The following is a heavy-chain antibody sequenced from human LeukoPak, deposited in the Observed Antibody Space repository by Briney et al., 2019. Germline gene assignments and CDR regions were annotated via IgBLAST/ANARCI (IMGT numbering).Heavy chain of an antibody. Sequence: DPGGSLRLSCAASGFTFSSYGMHWVRQAPGKGLEWVAVISYDGSNKYYADSVKGRFTISRDNSKNTLYLQMNSLRAEDTAVYYCARDLGYYYDSSGSLDYWGQGTLVTVSS. J-gene: IGHJ4*02. V-gene: IGHV3-30*19. CDR3: ARDLGYYYDSSGSLDY. D-gene: IGHD3-22*01. CDR1: GFTFSSYG. CDR2: ISYDGSNK.